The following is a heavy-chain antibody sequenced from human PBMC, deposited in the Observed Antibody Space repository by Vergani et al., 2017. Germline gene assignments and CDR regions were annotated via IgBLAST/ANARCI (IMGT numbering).Heavy chain of an antibody. CDR3: AKNIAAAGNFDY. V-gene: IGHV3-30*18. Sequence: QVQLVESGGGVVQPGRSLRLSCAASGFTFSSYGMHWVRQAPGKGLEWVAVISYDGSNKYYADTVKGQFTLSRDNYKNTLYLQMNSLRAEDTAVYYCAKNIAAAGNFDYWGRGTLVTVSS. CDR2: ISYDGSNK. D-gene: IGHD6-13*01. CDR1: GFTFSSYG. J-gene: IGHJ4*02.